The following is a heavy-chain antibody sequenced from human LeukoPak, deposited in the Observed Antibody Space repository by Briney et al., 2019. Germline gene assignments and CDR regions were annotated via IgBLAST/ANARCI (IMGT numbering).Heavy chain of an antibody. J-gene: IGHJ4*02. V-gene: IGHV3-21*01. Sequence: GGSLSLSCAASGFTFSSYSMNWVRQAPGKGLEWVSSISSSSSYIYYADSVKGRFTISRDNAKNSLYLQMNSLRAEDTAVYYCARDGDIAAAGTPYWGQGTLVTVSS. CDR1: GFTFSSYS. CDR2: ISSSSSYI. CDR3: ARDGDIAAAGTPY. D-gene: IGHD6-13*01.